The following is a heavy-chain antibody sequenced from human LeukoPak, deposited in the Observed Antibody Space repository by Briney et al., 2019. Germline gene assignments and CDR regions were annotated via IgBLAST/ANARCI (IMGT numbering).Heavy chain of an antibody. J-gene: IGHJ3*02. CDR2: IWYDGSNK. CDR1: GFTFSSYA. Sequence: PGGSLRLSCAASGFTFSSYAMHWVRQAPGKGLEWVAVIWYDGSNKYYADSVKGRFTISRDDSKNTLYLQMNSLRAEDTAVYYCAVIPDVVTATLDAFDIWGQGTMVTVSS. D-gene: IGHD2-21*02. V-gene: IGHV3-33*08. CDR3: AVIPDVVTATLDAFDI.